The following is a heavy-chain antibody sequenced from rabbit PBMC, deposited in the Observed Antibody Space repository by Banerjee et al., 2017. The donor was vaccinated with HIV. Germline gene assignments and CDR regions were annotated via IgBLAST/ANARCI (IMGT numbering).Heavy chain of an antibody. CDR3: ARDIDDSAAYADAPYYFNL. J-gene: IGHJ4*01. D-gene: IGHD6-1*01. CDR1: RFSFSYSYW. CDR2: IYTDDVGNT. Sequence: QSLEESGGDLVKPGASLTLTCTASRFSFSYSYWICWVRQAPGKGLEWIACIYTDDVGNTYYASWAKGRFTISKTSSTTVTLQMTSLTAADTATYFCARDIDDSAAYADAPYYFNLWGQGTLV. V-gene: IGHV1S40*01.